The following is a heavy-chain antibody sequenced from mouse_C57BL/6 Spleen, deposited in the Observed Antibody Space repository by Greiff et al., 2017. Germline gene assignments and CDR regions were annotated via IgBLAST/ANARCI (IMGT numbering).Heavy chain of an antibody. CDR2: IYIGNGNN. CDR1: GYTFTSYG. J-gene: IGHJ2*01. Sequence: VQLQQSGAELVRPGSSVKMSCKTSGYTFTSYGLNWVKQRPGKGLEWIGYIYIGNGNNEYNEKFKGKATLTSDTSASTAYMQLSSLTSEDSASYLCASHYGSSLYYFDYWGQGTTLTVSS. CDR3: ASHYGSSLYYFDY. V-gene: IGHV1-58*01. D-gene: IGHD1-1*01.